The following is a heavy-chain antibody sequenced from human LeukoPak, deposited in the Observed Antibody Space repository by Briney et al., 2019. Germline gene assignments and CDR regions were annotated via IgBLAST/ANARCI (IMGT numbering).Heavy chain of an antibody. J-gene: IGHJ4*02. CDR1: GGSLSPYY. D-gene: IGHD3-10*01. CDR2: IYYSGTT. V-gene: IGHV4-59*01. Sequence: SETLSLTCTVSGGSLSPYYWGWIRQPPGKGLEWIGYIYYSGTTNYNPSLKSRITISVDTSKNQFSLTLTSVTAADTAVYFCARDHFGSLDSWGQGILVTVSS. CDR3: ARDHFGSLDS.